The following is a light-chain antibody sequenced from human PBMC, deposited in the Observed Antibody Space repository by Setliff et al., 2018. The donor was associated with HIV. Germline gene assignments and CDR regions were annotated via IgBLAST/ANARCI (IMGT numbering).Light chain of an antibody. Sequence: QSVLAQPASVSGSPGQSITISCTGISSDVGDYQPVSWYQQHPGKAPKLMIYEVSDRPSGVSNRFSGSKSGNTASLTISRLQADDEADYFCSSNTSSSPLYVFATGTKVTVL. CDR2: EVS. J-gene: IGLJ1*01. CDR1: SSDVGDYQP. V-gene: IGLV2-14*01. CDR3: SSNTSSSPLYV.